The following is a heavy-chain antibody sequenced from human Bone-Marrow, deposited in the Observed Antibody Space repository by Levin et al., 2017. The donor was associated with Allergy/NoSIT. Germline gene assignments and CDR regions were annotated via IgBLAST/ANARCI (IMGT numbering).Heavy chain of an antibody. J-gene: IGHJ4*02. CDR1: GFTFDDYA. CDR3: AKDIGSSSMPYSSSSFDY. D-gene: IGHD6-6*01. V-gene: IGHV3-9*01. CDR2: ISWNSGSI. Sequence: GGSLRLSCAASGFTFDDYAMHWVRQAPGKGLEWVSGISWNSGSIGYADSVKGRFTISRDNAKNSLYLQMNSLRAEDTALYYCAKDIGSSSMPYSSSSFDYWGQGTLVTVSS.